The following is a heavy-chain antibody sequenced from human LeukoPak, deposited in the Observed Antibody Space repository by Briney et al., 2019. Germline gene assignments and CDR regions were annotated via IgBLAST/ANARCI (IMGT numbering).Heavy chain of an antibody. D-gene: IGHD5-24*01. CDR2: ISSSSSYI. J-gene: IGHJ4*02. CDR3: ARGEEKATITALYS. CDR1: GFTFSNYD. V-gene: IGHV3-21*01. Sequence: GGPLRLSCGASGFTFSNYDMPGLRQAPGKALEGWSAISSSSSYIHYADSINGRFTSSRDNAENSLYLQMNSLRAVDTAVYFCARGEEKATITALYSWGQGTLVTVSS.